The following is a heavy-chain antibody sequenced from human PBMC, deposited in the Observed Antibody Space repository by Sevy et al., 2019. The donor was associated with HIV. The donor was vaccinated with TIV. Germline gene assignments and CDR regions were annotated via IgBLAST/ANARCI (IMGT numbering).Heavy chain of an antibody. CDR1: GFTFSSYG. Sequence: GGSLRLSCAASGFTFSSYGMHWVRQAPGKGLEWVAVIWYDGSNKYDADSVKGRFTISRDNSKNTLYLQMNSLRAEDTAVYYCARGLDGYNRYFDLWGRGTLVTVSS. V-gene: IGHV3-33*01. CDR2: IWYDGSNK. D-gene: IGHD5-12*01. CDR3: ARGLDGYNRYFDL. J-gene: IGHJ2*01.